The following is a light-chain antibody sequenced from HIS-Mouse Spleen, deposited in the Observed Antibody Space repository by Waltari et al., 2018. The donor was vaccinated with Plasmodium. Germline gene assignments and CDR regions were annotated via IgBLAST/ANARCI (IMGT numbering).Light chain of an antibody. CDR1: QSVSSRD. CDR2: GAS. CDR3: QQYGSSPYT. Sequence: EIVLPQSPGTLSLSPGARATLPCRACQSVSSRDLAWYQQKPGQAPRLLIYGASSRATGIPDRFSGSGSGTDFTLTISRLEPEDFAVYYCQQYGSSPYTFGQGTKLEIK. J-gene: IGKJ2*01. V-gene: IGKV3-20*01.